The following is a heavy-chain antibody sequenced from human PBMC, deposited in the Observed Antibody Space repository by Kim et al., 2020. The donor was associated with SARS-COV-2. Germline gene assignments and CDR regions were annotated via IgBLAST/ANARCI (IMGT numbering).Heavy chain of an antibody. CDR1: GFTVSSNY. D-gene: IGHD6-6*01. J-gene: IGHJ3*01. Sequence: GGSLRLSCAASGFTVSSNYMNWVRQAPGKGLECVSVISSGGRTYYADSVKGRFTISRDNSKNTLSLQMNGLRPDDTAVYYCARDPGPLVQGGDAFDVWGQGTLVTVSS. CDR3: ARDPGPLVQGGDAFDV. CDR2: ISSGGRT. V-gene: IGHV3-66*02.